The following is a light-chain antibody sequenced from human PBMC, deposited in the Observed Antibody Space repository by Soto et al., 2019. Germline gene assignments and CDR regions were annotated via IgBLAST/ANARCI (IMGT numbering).Light chain of an antibody. J-gene: IGLJ2*01. CDR3: QSYDTSLSGFVV. CDR1: SSNIGAGYG. Sequence: QSVLTQPPSVSGAPGQRVTISCTGSSSNIGAGYGVHWYQQLPGTAPKLLIYADNNRPSGVPDRFSGSKSGTSASLAITGLQAEDEADHYCQSYDTSLSGFVVFGGGTKLTVL. V-gene: IGLV1-40*01. CDR2: ADN.